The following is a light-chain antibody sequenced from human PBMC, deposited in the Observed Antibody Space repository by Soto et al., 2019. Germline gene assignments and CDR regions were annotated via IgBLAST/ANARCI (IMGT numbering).Light chain of an antibody. CDR3: QQYGSSIT. CDR2: GTS. J-gene: IGKJ4*01. CDR1: QSISHRY. Sequence: EIVLTQSPGSLSLSPGERVTLSCRASQSISHRYLAWYQHRPGQAPTLLIYGTSSRASGVPDRFSASGAGTDFILTISRLEPEDFAIYYCQQYGSSITFGGGTKVDIK. V-gene: IGKV3-20*01.